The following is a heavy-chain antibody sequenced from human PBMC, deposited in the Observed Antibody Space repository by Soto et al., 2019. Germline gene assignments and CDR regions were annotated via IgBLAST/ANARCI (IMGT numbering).Heavy chain of an antibody. D-gene: IGHD3-22*01. V-gene: IGHV4-31*03. CDR1: GGSISSGGYY. CDR2: IYYSGST. Sequence: PSETLSLTCTVSGGSISSGGYYWSWIRQHPGKGLEWIGYIYYSGSTYYNPSLKIRVTISVDTSKNQFSLKLSSVTAADTAVYYCAREGSYYDSSGYSHDAFDVWGQGTMVTVSS. CDR3: AREGSYYDSSGYSHDAFDV. J-gene: IGHJ3*01.